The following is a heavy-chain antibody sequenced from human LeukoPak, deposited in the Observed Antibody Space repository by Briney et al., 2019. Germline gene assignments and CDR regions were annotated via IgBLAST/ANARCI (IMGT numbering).Heavy chain of an antibody. J-gene: IGHJ4*02. CDR2: INEDGSEK. Sequence: GGSLRLSCAASGFPLSTYWMSWVRQAPGKGLEWVANINEDGSEKYSVDSVKGRFTISGDNAKNSLYLQMNSLRAEDTALYYCARDLRGTVATFDYWGQGTLVTVSS. CDR1: GFPLSTYW. V-gene: IGHV3-7*04. D-gene: IGHD5-12*01. CDR3: ARDLRGTVATFDY.